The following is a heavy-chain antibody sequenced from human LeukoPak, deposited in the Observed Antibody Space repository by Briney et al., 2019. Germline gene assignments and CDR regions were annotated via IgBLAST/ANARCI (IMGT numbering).Heavy chain of an antibody. J-gene: IGHJ4*02. CDR1: GFTLSSSD. CDR2: IRSQAYSGTT. Sequence: GGSLRLSCAASGFTLSSSDMNWVRQAPGRGLEWVGFIRSQAYSGTTEYATSVKDRFTISRDDSKSIAYLQMNSLKTEDTAVYYCTRDIVSISQPYYFDYWGQGTLVTVSS. CDR3: TRDIVSISQPYYFDY. V-gene: IGHV3-49*04. D-gene: IGHD2-2*01.